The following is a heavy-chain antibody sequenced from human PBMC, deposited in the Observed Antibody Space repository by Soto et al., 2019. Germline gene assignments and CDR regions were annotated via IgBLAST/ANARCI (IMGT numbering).Heavy chain of an antibody. V-gene: IGHV5-51*01. CDR2: IYPGDSDT. D-gene: IGHD2-2*01. CDR1: GYSFTSYW. CDR3: ARLVPAAMELFDP. Sequence: GESLKISGKGSGYSFTSYWIGCVRQMPGKGLEWMGIIYPGDSDTRYSPSFQGQVTISADKSISTAYLQWSSLKASDTAMYYCARLVPAAMELFDPWGQGTLVTVSS. J-gene: IGHJ5*02.